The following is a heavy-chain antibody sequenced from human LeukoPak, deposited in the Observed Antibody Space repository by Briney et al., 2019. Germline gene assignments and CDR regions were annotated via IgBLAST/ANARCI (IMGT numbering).Heavy chain of an antibody. Sequence: SETLSLTCTVSGGSISSSSYYWGWIRQPPGKGLEWIGSIYYSGSTYYNPSLKSRVTISVDTSKNQFSLKLSSVTAADTAVYYCARDRPLRSGGSCYLPWGQGTLVTVSS. CDR1: GGSISSSSYY. V-gene: IGHV4-39*07. J-gene: IGHJ4*02. CDR2: IYYSGST. CDR3: ARDRPLRSGGSCYLP. D-gene: IGHD2-15*01.